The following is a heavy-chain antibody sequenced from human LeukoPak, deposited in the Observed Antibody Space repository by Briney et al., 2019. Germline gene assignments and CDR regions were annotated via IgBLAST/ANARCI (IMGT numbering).Heavy chain of an antibody. V-gene: IGHV4-39*07. CDR2: IYYSGGA. J-gene: IGHJ5*02. CDR1: GGSISSRSFY. Sequence: SETLSLTCTVSGGSISSRSFYWGWIRLPPGKGLEWIGTIYYSGGAHYNPSLKSRVTISIDTSKNQFSLKMTSVNAADTAVYFCARERSMVRGMSWFDPWGQGTLVTVSS. CDR3: ARERSMVRGMSWFDP. D-gene: IGHD3-10*01.